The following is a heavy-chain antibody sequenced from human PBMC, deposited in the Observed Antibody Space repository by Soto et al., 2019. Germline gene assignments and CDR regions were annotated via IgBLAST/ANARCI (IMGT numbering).Heavy chain of an antibody. D-gene: IGHD3-10*01. CDR3: ARDRSSGISYAFDI. J-gene: IGHJ3*02. CDR1: GGTFSSYA. V-gene: IGHV1-69*06. Sequence: GASVKVSCKASGGTFSSYAISWVRQAPGQGLEWMGGIIPIFGTANYAQKFQGRVTITADTSISTAYMELSRLRSDDTAVYYCARDRSSGISYAFDIWGQGTMVTVSS. CDR2: IIPIFGTA.